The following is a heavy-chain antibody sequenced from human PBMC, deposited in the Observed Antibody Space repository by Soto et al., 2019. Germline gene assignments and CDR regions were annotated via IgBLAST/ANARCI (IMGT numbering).Heavy chain of an antibody. CDR2: IIPILGTP. V-gene: IGHV1-69*10. D-gene: IGHD1-26*01. Sequence: GASVKVSCKASGDTFSSYAISWVRQAPGQGLEWMGGIIPILGTPTYAQKFQGRVTITADKSTSTAYMELSSLRSEDTAVYYCASDGPSIVGATRALGNWGQGTLVTVSS. J-gene: IGHJ4*02. CDR1: GDTFSSYA. CDR3: ASDGPSIVGATRALGN.